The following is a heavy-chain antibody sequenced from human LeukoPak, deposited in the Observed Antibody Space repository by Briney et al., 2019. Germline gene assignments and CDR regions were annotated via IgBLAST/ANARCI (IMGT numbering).Heavy chain of an antibody. J-gene: IGHJ1*01. V-gene: IGHV1-18*04. D-gene: IGHD2-15*01. Sequence: ASVKVSCKASGYTSTSYGISWVRQAPGQGLEWMGWISAYNGNTNYAQKLQGRVTMTTDTSTSTAYMELRSLRSDDTAVYYCAREAEGYCSGGSCYPEYFQHWGQGTLVTVSS. CDR3: AREAEGYCSGGSCYPEYFQH. CDR1: GYTSTSYG. CDR2: ISAYNGNT.